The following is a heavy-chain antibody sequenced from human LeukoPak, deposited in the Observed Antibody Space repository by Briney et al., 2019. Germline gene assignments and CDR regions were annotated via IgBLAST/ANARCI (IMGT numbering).Heavy chain of an antibody. J-gene: IGHJ5*02. Sequence: SVKVSCKASGGTFSSYAISWVRQAPGQGLEWMGGIIPIFGTANYAQEFQGRVTITADESTSTAYMELSSLRSEDTAVYYCARDPGGYCSSTSCYGGFDPWGQGTLVTVSS. CDR3: ARDPGGYCSSTSCYGGFDP. V-gene: IGHV1-69*13. D-gene: IGHD2-2*01. CDR2: IIPIFGTA. CDR1: GGTFSSYA.